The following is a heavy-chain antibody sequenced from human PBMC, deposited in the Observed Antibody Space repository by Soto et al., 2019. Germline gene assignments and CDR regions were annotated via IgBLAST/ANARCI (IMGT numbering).Heavy chain of an antibody. D-gene: IGHD1-26*01. V-gene: IGHV1-69*06. CDR2: IIPIFGTP. CDR3: ARDRNSGRDYAAHFQY. CDR1: GGTFSSYG. Sequence: SVKVSCKASGGTFSSYGISWVRQAPGQGPEWMGGIIPIFGTPTYAQKFQGRVTMTADKSTSTGYMELSSLRSEDTAVYYCARDRNSGRDYAAHFQYWGQGTLVTVSS. J-gene: IGHJ1*01.